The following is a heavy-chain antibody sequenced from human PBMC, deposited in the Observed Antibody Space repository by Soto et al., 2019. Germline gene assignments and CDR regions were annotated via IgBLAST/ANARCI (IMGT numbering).Heavy chain of an antibody. J-gene: IGHJ3*02. V-gene: IGHV3-15*01. CDR1: GFTFSNAW. CDR2: IKSKTDGGTT. Sequence: GGSLRLSCAASGFTFSNAWMSWVRQAPGKGLEWVGRIKSKTDGGTTDSAAPVKGRFTISRDDSKNTLYLQMNSLKTEGTAADAGTAEGDRIGAAGADAFDIWGQGTMVTVSS. CDR3: TAEGDRIGAAGADAFDI. D-gene: IGHD6-13*01.